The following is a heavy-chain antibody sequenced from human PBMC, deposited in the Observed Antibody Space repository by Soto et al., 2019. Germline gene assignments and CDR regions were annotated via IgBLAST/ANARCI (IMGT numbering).Heavy chain of an antibody. CDR1: GFTFSNAW. CDR3: AKVLGGGSYWDSHYYGMDV. D-gene: IGHD1-26*01. CDR2: IKSKTDGGTT. J-gene: IGHJ6*01. V-gene: IGHV3-15*01. Sequence: GGSLRLSCAASGFTFSNAWMSWVRQAPGKGLEWVGRIKSKTDGGTTDYAAPVKGRFTISRDDSKNTLYLQMNSLRVEDTAVYYCAKVLGGGSYWDSHYYGMDVWGQGTTITVSS.